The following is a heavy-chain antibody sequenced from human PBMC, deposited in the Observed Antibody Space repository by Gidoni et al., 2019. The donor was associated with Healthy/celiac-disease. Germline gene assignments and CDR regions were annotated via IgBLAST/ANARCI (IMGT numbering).Heavy chain of an antibody. V-gene: IGHV3-33*01. J-gene: IGHJ4*02. CDR1: GFAFRSYG. CDR2: IWYDGSNK. Sequence: QVQLVESGGGVVQPGWPLRLSGAAAGFAFRSYGMHWFRQAPGKGLEWVAVIWYDGSNKYYADSVKGRFTISRDNSKNTLYLQMNSLRAEDTAVYYCARDIADSSGYYYFDYWGQGTLVTVSS. CDR3: ARDIADSSGYYYFDY. D-gene: IGHD3-22*01.